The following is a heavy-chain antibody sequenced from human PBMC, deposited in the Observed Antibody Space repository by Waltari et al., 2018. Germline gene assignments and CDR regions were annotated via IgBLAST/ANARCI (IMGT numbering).Heavy chain of an antibody. CDR2: INHSGST. CDR1: GGSFSGYY. CDR3: ARSRYTMIVVVITTGGYYYMDV. J-gene: IGHJ6*03. V-gene: IGHV4-34*01. Sequence: QVQLQQWGAGLLKPSETLSLTCAVYGGSFSGYYWSWIRQPPGKGLGWIGEINHSGSTNYNPSLKSRVTISVDTSKNQFSLKLSSVTAADTAVYYCARSRYTMIVVVITTGGYYYMDVWGKGTTVTVSS. D-gene: IGHD3-22*01.